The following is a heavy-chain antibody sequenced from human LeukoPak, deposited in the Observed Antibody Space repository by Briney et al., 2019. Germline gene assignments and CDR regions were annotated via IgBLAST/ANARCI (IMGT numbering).Heavy chain of an antibody. D-gene: IGHD6-13*01. CDR3: ARKAISSSWYSLDY. Sequence: SETLSLTCTVSGGPISSGGYYWNWIRQLPGKGLEWIGCIYYSGSTNYNPSLKSRVTISVDTSKSQFSLKLSSVTAADTAVYYCARKAISSSWYSLDYWGQGTLVTVSS. CDR1: GGPISSGGYY. J-gene: IGHJ4*02. CDR2: IYYSGST. V-gene: IGHV4-61*08.